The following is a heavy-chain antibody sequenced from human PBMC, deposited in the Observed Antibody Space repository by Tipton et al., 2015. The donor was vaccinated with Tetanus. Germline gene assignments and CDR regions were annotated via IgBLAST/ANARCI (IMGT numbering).Heavy chain of an antibody. Sequence: QLVQSGAEVKKPGGSLKISCQASGYTFTNAWIGWVRQMPGKGLEWMGVIYPGDSSTIYSPSFQGLVTISVDKSINTTYLRWTSLKASDSAMYYCARQKGYWGQGTLVTVSS. CDR3: ARQKGY. CDR2: IYPGDSST. J-gene: IGHJ4*02. CDR1: GYTFTNAW. V-gene: IGHV5-51*01.